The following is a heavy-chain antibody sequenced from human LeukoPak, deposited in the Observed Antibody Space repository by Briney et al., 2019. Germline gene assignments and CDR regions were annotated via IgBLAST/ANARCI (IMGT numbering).Heavy chain of an antibody. V-gene: IGHV3-23*01. CDR1: GFTFSTFA. CDR2: IFPSGGEI. D-gene: IGHD2-8*02. CDR3: ATYRQVLLPFQS. J-gene: IGHJ5*02. Sequence: GGSLRLSCAASGFTFSTFAMIWVRQPPGKGLEWVSSIFPSGGEIHYADSVRGRFTISRDNSKSTLSLQMNSLRAEDTAIYYCATYRQVLLPFQSWGQGTLVTVSS.